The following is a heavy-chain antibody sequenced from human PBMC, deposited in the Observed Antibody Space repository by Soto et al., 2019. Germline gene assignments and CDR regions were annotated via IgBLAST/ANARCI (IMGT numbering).Heavy chain of an antibody. Sequence: GGSLRLSCAASGFTFGTYAMHWVRQAPGKGLEWVAVIYYDGSNRYYGDAVKGRFTNSRDNSKSTLYLQMSSLRAEDTAVYYCARAFCTNGVCYYFFDYWGQGTLVTVSS. CDR3: ARAFCTNGVCYYFFDY. J-gene: IGHJ4*02. V-gene: IGHV3-33*01. CDR2: IYYDGSNR. CDR1: GFTFGTYA. D-gene: IGHD2-8*01.